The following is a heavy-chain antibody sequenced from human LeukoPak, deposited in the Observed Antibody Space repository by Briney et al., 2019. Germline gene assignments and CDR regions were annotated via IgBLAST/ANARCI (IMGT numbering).Heavy chain of an antibody. V-gene: IGHV3-53*01. CDR3: ARDQADLRAFDI. D-gene: IGHD6-13*01. CDR1: GFTVSSNY. J-gene: IGHJ3*02. CDR2: IYSGGST. Sequence: PGGSLRLSCAASGFTVSSNYMSWVRQAPGNGLEWVSVIYSGGSTYYADSVKGRFTISRDNSKNTLYLQMNSLRAEDTAVYYCARDQADLRAFDIWGQGTMVTVSS.